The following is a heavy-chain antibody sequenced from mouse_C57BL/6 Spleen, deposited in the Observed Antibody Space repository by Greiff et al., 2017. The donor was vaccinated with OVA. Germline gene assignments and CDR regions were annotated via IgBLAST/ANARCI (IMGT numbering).Heavy chain of an antibody. V-gene: IGHV2-6*01. D-gene: IGHD4-1*01. CDR2: IWGVGST. CDR1: GFSLTSYG. Sequence: VHLVESGPGLVAPSQSLSITCTVSGFSLTSYGVDWVRQSPGKGLEWLGVIWGVGSTNYNSALKSRLSISKDNSKSQVFLKMNSLQTDDTAMYYCASLTGTEAMDYWGQGTSVTVSS. J-gene: IGHJ4*01. CDR3: ASLTGTEAMDY.